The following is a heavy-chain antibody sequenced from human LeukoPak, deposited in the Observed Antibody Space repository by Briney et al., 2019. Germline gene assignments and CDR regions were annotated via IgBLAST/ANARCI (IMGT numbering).Heavy chain of an antibody. D-gene: IGHD2/OR15-2a*01. Sequence: GESLRLSCAASGFTFSNYAMHWVRQAPGKGLEWVAFIRHDGSSIYYADSVKGRFTISRDNAKNTLYLQMNSLRVEDTAVYYCARVVSNAFDIWGQGTMVTVSS. CDR1: GFTFSNYA. V-gene: IGHV3-30*02. CDR2: IRHDGSSI. J-gene: IGHJ3*02. CDR3: ARVVSNAFDI.